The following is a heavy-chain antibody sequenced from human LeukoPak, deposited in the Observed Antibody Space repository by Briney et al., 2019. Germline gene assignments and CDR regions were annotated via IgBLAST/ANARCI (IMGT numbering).Heavy chain of an antibody. V-gene: IGHV3-23*01. Sequence: PGGSLRLSCAASGFTFSSYSMTWLRQAPGKGLEWVSVISGSGGTTYYADSVKGRFTISRDNSKNTLYLQMNSLRAEDTALYYCAKGRTGYITDFWGPGGLVTVAS. J-gene: IGHJ4*01. CDR2: ISGSGGTT. CDR3: AKGRTGYITDF. D-gene: IGHD6-13*01. CDR1: GFTFSSYS.